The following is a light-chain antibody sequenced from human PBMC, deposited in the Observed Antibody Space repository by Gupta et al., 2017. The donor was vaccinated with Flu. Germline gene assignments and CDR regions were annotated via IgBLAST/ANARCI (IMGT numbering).Light chain of an antibody. Sequence: ELVLTQSPGTLSLSPGETAILSCRASQSVSSIYLAWYQQKPGQAPRLLISDESSRATGIPDRFSGSGSGTDFTLTISRLEPEDFAVYYCQYFDSPAGLTFGGGTKVEIK. CDR3: QYFDSPAGLT. CDR2: DES. J-gene: IGKJ4*01. V-gene: IGKV3-20*01. CDR1: QSVSSIY.